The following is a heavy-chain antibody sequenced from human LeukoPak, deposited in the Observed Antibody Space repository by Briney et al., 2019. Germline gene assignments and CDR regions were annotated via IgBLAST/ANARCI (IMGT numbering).Heavy chain of an antibody. CDR1: GGSFSGYY. D-gene: IGHD3-10*01. Sequence: SETLSLTCAVYGGSFSGYYWNWIRQPPGKGLGWIVEINHSGSINYNSSLKSRVTISVDTSKNQFSLKLSSVTAADTAVYYCARGPLDGEFQIRFDYWGQGTLVTVSS. J-gene: IGHJ4*02. V-gene: IGHV4-34*01. CDR2: INHSGSI. CDR3: ARGPLDGEFQIRFDY.